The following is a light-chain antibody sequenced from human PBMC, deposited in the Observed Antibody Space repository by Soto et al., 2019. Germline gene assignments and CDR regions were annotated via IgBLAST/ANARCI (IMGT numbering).Light chain of an antibody. Sequence: EIVMTQSPATLSVSPGESATLSCRASQSVSSNLAWYQQKPGQAPRLLIYGASTRATGIPARFSGSGSGTEFTLTISSLQSEDFAVYYCQQYSDRPPMYTFGQGTRLEIK. CDR3: QQYSDRPPMYT. V-gene: IGKV3-15*01. J-gene: IGKJ2*01. CDR2: GAS. CDR1: QSVSSN.